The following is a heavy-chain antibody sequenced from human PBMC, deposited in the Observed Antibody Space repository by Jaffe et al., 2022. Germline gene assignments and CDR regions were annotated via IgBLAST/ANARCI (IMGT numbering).Heavy chain of an antibody. CDR3: ARDGLYYDFWSGPRGAFDI. CDR1: GFTFSSYW. V-gene: IGHV3-74*01. J-gene: IGHJ3*02. Sequence: EVQLVESGGGLVQPGGSLRLSCAASGFTFSSYWMHWVRQAPGKGLVWVSRINSDGSSTSYADSVKGRFTISRDNAKNTLYLQMNSLRAEDTAVYYCARDGLYYDFWSGPRGAFDIWGQGTMVTVSS. CDR2: INSDGSST. D-gene: IGHD3-3*01.